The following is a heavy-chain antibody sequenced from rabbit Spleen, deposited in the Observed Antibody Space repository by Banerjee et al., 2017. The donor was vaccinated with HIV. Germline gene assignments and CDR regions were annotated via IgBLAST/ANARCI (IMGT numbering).Heavy chain of an antibody. Sequence: QSLEESGGGLVKPGASLTLTCKASGFSFSSSYYMCWVRQAPGKGLECIACIYADSSGSTYYASWAKGRFIMSRTSSTKVTLQMTSLTAADTATYFCARDLVAVIGWNFSLWGQGTLVTVS. V-gene: IGHV1S40*01. CDR2: IYADSSGST. D-gene: IGHD1-1*01. CDR3: ARDLVAVIGWNFSL. CDR1: GFSFSSSYY. J-gene: IGHJ6*01.